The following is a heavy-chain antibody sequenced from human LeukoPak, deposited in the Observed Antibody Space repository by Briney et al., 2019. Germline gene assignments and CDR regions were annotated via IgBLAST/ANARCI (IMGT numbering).Heavy chain of an antibody. D-gene: IGHD1-26*01. Sequence: GESLRLSCAASGFRFKNFGMTWVRQAPGKGLEWVSTISASGGGACYADSVKGRFTISRDNSKDTLSLQMNTLRAEDTAVYYCARGLIVGAVFDYWGQGTLVTVSS. CDR1: GFRFKNFG. CDR3: ARGLIVGAVFDY. J-gene: IGHJ4*02. V-gene: IGHV3-23*01. CDR2: ISASGGGA.